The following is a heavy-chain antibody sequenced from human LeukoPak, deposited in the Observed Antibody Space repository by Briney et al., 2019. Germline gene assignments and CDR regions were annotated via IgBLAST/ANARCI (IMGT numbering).Heavy chain of an antibody. J-gene: IGHJ1*01. V-gene: IGHV3-23*01. CDR1: GFTFSSYA. D-gene: IGHD3-3*01. Sequence: GGSLRLSCAASGFTFSSYAMSWVRQAPGKGLEWVSAISGSGGSTYYADSVKGRFTISRDNSKNTLYLQMNSLRAEVTAVYYCATSHPPITIFGVVTPRYFQHWGQGTLVTVSS. CDR2: ISGSGGST. CDR3: ATSHPPITIFGVVTPRYFQH.